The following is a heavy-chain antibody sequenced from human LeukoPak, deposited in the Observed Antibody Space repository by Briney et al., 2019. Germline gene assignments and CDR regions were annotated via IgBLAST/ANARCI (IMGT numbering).Heavy chain of an antibody. CDR2: ISGSGGST. D-gene: IGHD3-10*01. V-gene: IGHV3-23*01. CDR3: AKDQELWFEPIYYYYGMDV. CDR1: GFTFSSYA. Sequence: GGSLRLSCAASGFTFSSYARSWVRQAPGKGLEWVSAISGSGGSTYYADSVKGRFTISRDNSKNTLYLQMNSLRAEDTAVYYCAKDQELWFEPIYYYYGMDVWGQGTTVTASS. J-gene: IGHJ6*02.